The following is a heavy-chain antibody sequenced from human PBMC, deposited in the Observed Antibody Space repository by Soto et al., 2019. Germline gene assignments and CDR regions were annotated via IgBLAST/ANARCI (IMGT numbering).Heavy chain of an antibody. CDR1: DCSISGGDYY. V-gene: IGHV4-30-4*01. CDR3: ASLVVVAANRYFDY. D-gene: IGHD2-15*01. J-gene: IGHJ4*02. Sequence: SETLSLTCTVSDCSISGGDYYWRWIRQQPGKGLEWIGYIYYSGSTYYNPSLKSRVTISVDTSKNQFSLKLSSVTAADTAVYYCASLVVVAANRYFDYWGQGTLVTVSS. CDR2: IYYSGST.